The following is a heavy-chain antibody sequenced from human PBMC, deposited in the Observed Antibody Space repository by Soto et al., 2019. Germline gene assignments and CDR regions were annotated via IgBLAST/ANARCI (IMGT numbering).Heavy chain of an antibody. D-gene: IGHD1-20*01. J-gene: IGHJ4*02. CDR3: ARAEKWVTGNMGGY. Sequence: QAQLVQSGAEVKKPGASVKVSCKAFGYTFTTYGISWVRQAPGQGLEWMGWMNPYNHNTYYAQKIQGRLNMTTDTSTSTAYMEVRSLRSDDSAIYSCARAEKWVTGNMGGYWGQGTVVTVSS. V-gene: IGHV1-18*04. CDR2: MNPYNHNT. CDR1: GYTFTTYG.